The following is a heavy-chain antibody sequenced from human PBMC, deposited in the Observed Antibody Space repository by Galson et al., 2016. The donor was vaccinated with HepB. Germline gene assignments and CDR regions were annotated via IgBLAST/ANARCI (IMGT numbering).Heavy chain of an antibody. CDR1: GLSFSDAW. CDR3: ATPKDPGHYFSYLIEH. Sequence: SLRLSCAASGLSFSDAWMSWVRQAPGKGLEWVSYISYTGSHTNYIDSVKGRFTITRNNARNLVFLQMNSLRAEDAAVYYCATPKDPGHYFSYLIEHWGQGTLVTVSS. V-gene: IGHV3-11*06. D-gene: IGHD3-9*01. J-gene: IGHJ1*01. CDR2: ISYTGSHT.